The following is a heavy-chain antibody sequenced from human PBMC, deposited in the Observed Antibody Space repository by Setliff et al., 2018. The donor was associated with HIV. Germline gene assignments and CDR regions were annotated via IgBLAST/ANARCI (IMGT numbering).Heavy chain of an antibody. CDR3: ARRGDGYILDY. V-gene: IGHV4-38-2*02. D-gene: IGHD3-10*01. CDR2: VYHSGST. J-gene: IGHJ4*02. Sequence: PSETLSLTCIVSGYSIRSGYYWGWIRQPPGKGLEWIGSVYHSGSTYYQPSLRSRVSISVDTAKNQFSLNLKSVTAADTAVYYCARRGDGYILDYWGRGTLVTVSS. CDR1: GYSIRSGYY.